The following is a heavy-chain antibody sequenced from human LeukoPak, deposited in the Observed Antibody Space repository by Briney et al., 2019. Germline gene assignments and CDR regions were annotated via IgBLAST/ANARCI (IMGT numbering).Heavy chain of an antibody. D-gene: IGHD6-19*01. V-gene: IGHV3-30*18. Sequence: GGSLRLSCAVSGFVFSDYAMHWVRQAPGQGLEWVAVVSYDGYTKNYAESVKGRFTISRVNSNNTLFLQMSSLRAEDTALYYCAKDRTMQWVVQGDYFVSWGQGALVTVSS. CDR2: VSYDGYTK. CDR3: AKDRTMQWVVQGDYFVS. CDR1: GFVFSDYA. J-gene: IGHJ4*02.